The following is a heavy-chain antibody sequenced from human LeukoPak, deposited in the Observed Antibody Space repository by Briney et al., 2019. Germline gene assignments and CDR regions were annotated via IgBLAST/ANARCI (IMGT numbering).Heavy chain of an antibody. J-gene: IGHJ4*02. Sequence: GGSLRLSCAASGFTITNHWMHWVRHPPGQGLVWVSRISSDGTTTNYADSVRGRFTISRDNAKNMLYLQMTSLRAEDTAIYYCVVIVLGWGQGALVTVSS. CDR3: VVIVLG. D-gene: IGHD2-8*02. CDR2: ISSDGTTT. CDR1: GFTITNHW. V-gene: IGHV3-74*01.